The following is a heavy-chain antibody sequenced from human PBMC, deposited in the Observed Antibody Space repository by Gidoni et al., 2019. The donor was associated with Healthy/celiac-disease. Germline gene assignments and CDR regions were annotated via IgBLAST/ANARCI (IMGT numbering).Heavy chain of an antibody. J-gene: IGHJ5*02. CDR3: AREGSSHHERGFDP. CDR2: IYHSGST. CDR1: GGSISSGGYS. D-gene: IGHD6-6*01. Sequence: QLQLQESGSGLVKPSQTLSLTGAVPGGSISSGGYSWSWIRQPPGQGLEWIGYIYHSGSTYYNPSLMSRVTLSVDRSKTQFSLKLSSVTAADTAVYYCAREGSSHHERGFDPWGQGTLVTVSS. V-gene: IGHV4-30-2*01.